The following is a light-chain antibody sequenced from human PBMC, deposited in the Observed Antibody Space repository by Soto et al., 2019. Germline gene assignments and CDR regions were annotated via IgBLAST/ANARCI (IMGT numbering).Light chain of an antibody. CDR1: QSLLYRSNNKNY. Sequence: DIVMTQSPDSLAVSLGERATINCKSSQSLLYRSNNKNYLAWYQQKPGQPPKLLISWASTRESGVPDRFRGSGSGTDFTLTINNLQAEDVAVYYCQQYYSTLALAFGGGTKVELK. CDR3: QQYYSTLALA. CDR2: WAS. J-gene: IGKJ4*01. V-gene: IGKV4-1*01.